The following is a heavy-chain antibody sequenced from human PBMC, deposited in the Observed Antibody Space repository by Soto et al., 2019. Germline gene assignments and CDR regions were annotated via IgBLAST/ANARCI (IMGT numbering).Heavy chain of an antibody. CDR1: GFTFNNYW. CDR2: INGDGSTT. D-gene: IGHD1-20*01. V-gene: IGHV3-74*01. Sequence: GGSLRLSCAGSGFTFNNYWMHWVRQVPGQGLVWVSRINGDGSTTTYADSVKGRFTISRDNAKNTVYLQMNSLRAEDTAVYYCTRVWRVVQPHMDVWGQGTTVTVSS. CDR3: TRVWRVVQPHMDV. J-gene: IGHJ6*02.